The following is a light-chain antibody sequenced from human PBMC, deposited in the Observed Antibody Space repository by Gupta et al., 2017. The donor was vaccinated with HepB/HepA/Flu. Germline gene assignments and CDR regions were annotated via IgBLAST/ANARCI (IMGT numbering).Light chain of an antibody. CDR1: QSISSW. Sequence: DIQIPQSPSTLSASVGDRVTITCRASQSISSWLAWYQQKPGKAPKLLIYKASSLESGVPSRFSGSGSGTEFTLTISSLQPDDFATYYCQQDNSYPFTFGRGTKVEIK. CDR3: QQDNSYPFT. J-gene: IGKJ4*01. CDR2: KAS. V-gene: IGKV1-5*03.